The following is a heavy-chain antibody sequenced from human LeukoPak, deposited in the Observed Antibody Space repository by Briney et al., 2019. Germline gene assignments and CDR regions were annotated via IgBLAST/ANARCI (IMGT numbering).Heavy chain of an antibody. CDR3: AKSQPAAISWFDP. D-gene: IGHD2-2*02. Sequence: PVGSLRLSCAASGFTFSIYAMNSVRQAPGNGPQWVSPISFNGGRTYYADSVKGRFTISRDNSKNTLYLQMNSLRVEDTAVYYCAKSQPAAISWFDPWGQGTLVTVSS. CDR1: GFTFSIYA. CDR2: ISFNGGRT. V-gene: IGHV3-23*01. J-gene: IGHJ5*02.